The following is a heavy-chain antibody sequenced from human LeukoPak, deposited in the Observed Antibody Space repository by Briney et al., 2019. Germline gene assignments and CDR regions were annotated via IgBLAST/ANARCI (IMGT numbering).Heavy chain of an antibody. J-gene: IGHJ4*02. V-gene: IGHV3-23*01. CDR2: ISGSGGST. CDR1: GFTFSSYA. Sequence: GGSLRLSCAASGFTFSSYAMSWVRQAPGKGLEWVSAISGSGGSTYYADSVKGRFTISRDNSKNTLYLQMNSLRAEDTAVYYCAKDLLDGYNPYYLDYWGQGTLVTVSS. CDR3: AKDLLDGYNPYYLDY. D-gene: IGHD5-24*01.